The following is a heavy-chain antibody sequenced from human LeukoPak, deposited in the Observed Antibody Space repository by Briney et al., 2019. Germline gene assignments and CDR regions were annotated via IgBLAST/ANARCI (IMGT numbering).Heavy chain of an antibody. J-gene: IGHJ4*02. CDR2: IYNSGST. CDR1: GGSISSGGYY. CDR3: ARQNAGYSSGWYEVYFDY. V-gene: IGHV4-31*03. Sequence: PSQTLSLTCTVSGGSISSGGYYWSWIRQHPGKGLEWIGYIYNSGSTYYNPSLKSRVTISVDTPKNQFSLKLSSVTAADTAVYYCARQNAGYSSGWYEVYFDYWGQGTLVTVSS. D-gene: IGHD6-19*01.